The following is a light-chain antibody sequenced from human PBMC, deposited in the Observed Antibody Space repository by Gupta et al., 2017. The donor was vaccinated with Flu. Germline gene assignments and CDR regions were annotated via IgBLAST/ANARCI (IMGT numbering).Light chain of an antibody. CDR1: RSVDNY. J-gene: IGKJ3*01. CDR2: DAS. V-gene: IGKV3-11*01. CDR3: QQSNGGPPT. Sequence: DIVLTQSPATLSLSQGERVTLSCRASRSVDNYLAWYRQKPGQAPRLLIYDASSRATGIPARFSGSGSGTDFTLTINSLEPEDAADYHCQQSNGGPPTFGHGTKVDIK.